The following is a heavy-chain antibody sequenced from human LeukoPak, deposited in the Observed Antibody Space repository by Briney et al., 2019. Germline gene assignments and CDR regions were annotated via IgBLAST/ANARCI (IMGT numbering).Heavy chain of an antibody. D-gene: IGHD3-10*01. V-gene: IGHV4-34*01. CDR2: INHSGST. CDR3: ARRMGYYYGSGSYYSNNAFDI. Sequence: SETLSLTCAVYGGSFSGYYWSWIRQPPGKGLEWIGEINHSGSTNYNPSLKSRVTISVDTSKNQFSLKLSSVTAADTAVYYCARRMGYYYGSGSYYSNNAFDIWGQGTMVTVSS. J-gene: IGHJ3*02. CDR1: GGSFSGYY.